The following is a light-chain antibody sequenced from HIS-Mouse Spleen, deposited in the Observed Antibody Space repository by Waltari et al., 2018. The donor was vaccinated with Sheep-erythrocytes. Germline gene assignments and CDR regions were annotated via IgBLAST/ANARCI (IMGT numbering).Light chain of an antibody. Sequence: SYELTQPPSVSVSPGQTASIPCPGDKLGDKYACWYPQKPGQSPVLVIYQDSKRPSGIPERFSGSNSGNTATLTISGTQAMDEADYYCQAWDSSTAWNVVFGGGTKLTVL. CDR3: QAWDSSTAWNVV. CDR2: QDS. CDR1: KLGDKY. V-gene: IGLV3-1*01. J-gene: IGLJ2*01.